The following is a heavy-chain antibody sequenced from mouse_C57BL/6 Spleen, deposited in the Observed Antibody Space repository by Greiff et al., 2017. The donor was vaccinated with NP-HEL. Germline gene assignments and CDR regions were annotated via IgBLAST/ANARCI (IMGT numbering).Heavy chain of an antibody. CDR1: GYTFTDYY. D-gene: IGHD3-1*01. V-gene: IGHV1-26*01. J-gene: IGHJ2*01. Sequence: EVQLQQSGPELVKPGASVKISCKASGYTFTDYYMNWVKQSHGQGLEWIGDITPYNGGTSYNQKFKGKATLTVDKSSSTAYMELRSLTSEDSAVDYCEDRDSGYYFDYWGQGTTLTVSS. CDR2: ITPYNGGT. CDR3: EDRDSGYYFDY.